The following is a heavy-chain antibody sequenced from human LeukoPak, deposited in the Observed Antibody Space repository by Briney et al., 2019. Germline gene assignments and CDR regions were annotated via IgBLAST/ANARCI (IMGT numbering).Heavy chain of an antibody. CDR1: GGSISSYY. D-gene: IGHD3-22*01. Sequence: PSETLSLTCTVSGGSISSYYWSWIRQPPGKGLEWIGEINHSGSTNYNPSLKSRVTISVDTSKNQFSLKLSSVTAADTAVYYCARRPMYYYDSSGYRPFDYWGQGTLVTVSS. J-gene: IGHJ4*02. V-gene: IGHV4-34*01. CDR3: ARRPMYYYDSSGYRPFDY. CDR2: INHSGST.